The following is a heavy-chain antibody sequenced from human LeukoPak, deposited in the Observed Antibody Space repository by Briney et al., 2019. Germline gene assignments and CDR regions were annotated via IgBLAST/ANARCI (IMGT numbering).Heavy chain of an antibody. CDR3: AREGQQLGFDY. Sequence: GGSLRLSCAASGFTVSSNYMSWVRQAPGKGLEWVSVIYSGGSTYYSDSVKGRFTISRDNSKNTLYLQMNSLRAEDTAVYYCAREGQQLGFDYWGQGTLVTVSA. V-gene: IGHV3-53*01. CDR2: IYSGGST. CDR1: GFTVSSNY. J-gene: IGHJ4*02. D-gene: IGHD6-13*01.